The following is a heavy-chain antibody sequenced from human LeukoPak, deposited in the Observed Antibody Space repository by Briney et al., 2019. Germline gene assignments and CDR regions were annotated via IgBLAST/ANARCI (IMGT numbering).Heavy chain of an antibody. CDR2: IYSSGNT. CDR1: GGSINNYY. Sequence: PSETRSLTCTVSGGSINNYYWSWIRQPPGKGLEWIGYIYSSGNTNYNPSLKSRVTISIDTSKNQFSLRLSSVTAADTAVYYCARLGGYYFDFWVEGILATVSS. CDR3: ARLGGYYFDF. D-gene: IGHD3-22*01. V-gene: IGHV4-59*01. J-gene: IGHJ4*02.